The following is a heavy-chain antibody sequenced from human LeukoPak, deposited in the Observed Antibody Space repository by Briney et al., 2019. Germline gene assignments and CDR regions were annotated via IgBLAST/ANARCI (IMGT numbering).Heavy chain of an antibody. CDR2: IYYSGST. CDR3: AREGYDSL. J-gene: IGHJ4*02. CDR1: GGSISSSSYY. V-gene: IGHV4-39*07. D-gene: IGHD3-3*01. Sequence: PSETLSLTCTVSGGSISSSSYYWGWIRQPPGKGLEWIGSIYYSGSTYYNPSLKSRVTISVDTSKNQFSLKLSSLTAADTAVYYCAREGYDSLWGQGTLVTVSS.